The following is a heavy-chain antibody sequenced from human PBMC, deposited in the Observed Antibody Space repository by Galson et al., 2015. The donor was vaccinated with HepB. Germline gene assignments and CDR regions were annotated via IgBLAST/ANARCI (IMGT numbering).Heavy chain of an antibody. CDR2: IIPIFGIA. D-gene: IGHD2-2*01. CDR3: ASPSTPTVVVVPAAMYTPYYYYGMDV. V-gene: IGHV1-69*13. CDR1: GGTFSSYA. Sequence: SVKVSCKASGGTFSSYAISWVRQAPGQGLEWMGGIIPIFGIANYAQKFQGRVTITADESTSTAYMELSSLRSEDTAVYYCASPSTPTVVVVPAAMYTPYYYYGMDVWGQGTMVTVSS. J-gene: IGHJ6*02.